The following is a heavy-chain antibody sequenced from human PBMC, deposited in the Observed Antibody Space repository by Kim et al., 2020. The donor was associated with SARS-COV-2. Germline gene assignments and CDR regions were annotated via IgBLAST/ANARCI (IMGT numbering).Heavy chain of an antibody. D-gene: IGHD3-3*01. CDR3: ARGDRVATIFHYYYYMDV. J-gene: IGHJ6*03. Sequence: SETLSLTCTVSGGSISSYYWSWIRQPPGKGLEWIGYIYYSGSTNYNPSLKSRVTISVDTSKNQFSLKLSSVTAADTAMYYCARGDRVATIFHYYYYMDVWGKGTTVTVSS. CDR2: IYYSGST. V-gene: IGHV4-59*01. CDR1: GGSISSYY.